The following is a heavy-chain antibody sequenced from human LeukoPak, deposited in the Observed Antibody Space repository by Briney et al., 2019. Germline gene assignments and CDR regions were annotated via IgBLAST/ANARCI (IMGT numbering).Heavy chain of an antibody. CDR3: AKDTAIFGVVIDTYFDY. Sequence: GGSLRLSCAAPGFTFSSYGMHWVRQAPGKGLEWVAVIWYDGSNKYYADSVKGRFTISRDNSKNTLYLQMNSLRAEDTAVYYCAKDTAIFGVVIDTYFDYWGQGTLVTVSS. J-gene: IGHJ4*02. CDR1: GFTFSSYG. V-gene: IGHV3-33*06. D-gene: IGHD3-3*02. CDR2: IWYDGSNK.